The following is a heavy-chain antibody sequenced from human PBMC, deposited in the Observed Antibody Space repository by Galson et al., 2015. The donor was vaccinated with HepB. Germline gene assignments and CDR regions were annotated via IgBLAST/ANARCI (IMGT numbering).Heavy chain of an antibody. V-gene: IGHV4-38-2*02. Sequence: TLSLTCTVSGYSISSGYYWGWIRQPPGKGLEWIGSIYHSGSTYYNPSLKGRVTISVDTSKNQFSLKLSSVTAADTAVYYCARPRGVVPAGSYYYYGMDVWGQGTTVTVSS. CDR1: GYSISSGYY. CDR3: ARPRGVVPAGSYYYYGMDV. J-gene: IGHJ6*02. D-gene: IGHD2-2*01. CDR2: IYHSGST.